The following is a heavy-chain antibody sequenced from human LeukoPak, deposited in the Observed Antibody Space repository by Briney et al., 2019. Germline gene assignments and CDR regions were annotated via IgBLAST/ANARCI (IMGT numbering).Heavy chain of an antibody. Sequence: SETLSLTCTVSGGSISSSSYYWGWIRQPPGKGLEWIGSIYYSGSTYYNPSLKSRVTISVDTSKNQFSLKLSSVTAADTAVYYCASRYCSSTSCPFDYWGQGILVTVSS. J-gene: IGHJ4*02. CDR2: IYYSGST. CDR1: GGSISSSSYY. D-gene: IGHD2-2*01. V-gene: IGHV4-39*01. CDR3: ASRYCSSTSCPFDY.